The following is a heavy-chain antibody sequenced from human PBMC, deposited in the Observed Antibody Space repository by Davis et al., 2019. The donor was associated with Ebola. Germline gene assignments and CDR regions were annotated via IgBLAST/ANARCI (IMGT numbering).Heavy chain of an antibody. CDR2: IYYSGST. Sequence: MPSETLSLICTVSGGSISSGDYYWSLIRQPPGKGLEWIGYIYYSGSTYYNPSLKSRVTISVDTSKNQFSLKLSSVTAADTAVYYCARRLRWLGFDPWGQGTLVTVSS. CDR1: GGSISSGDYY. J-gene: IGHJ5*02. V-gene: IGHV4-30-4*01. D-gene: IGHD4-23*01. CDR3: ARRLRWLGFDP.